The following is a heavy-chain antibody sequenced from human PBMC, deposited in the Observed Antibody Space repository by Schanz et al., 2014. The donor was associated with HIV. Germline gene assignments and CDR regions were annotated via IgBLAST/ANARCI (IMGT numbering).Heavy chain of an antibody. Sequence: EVQLVESGGGLVQPGRSLRLSCAASGFIFDDYAMHWARQAPGKGLEWVSGISWNSDSKGYADSVEGRFTVSRDNAKNSLFLQMNSLRVEDTAVYYCARDQGYCAGSTCYSWYYFDSWGQGTPVTVSS. CDR2: ISWNSDSK. J-gene: IGHJ4*02. D-gene: IGHD2-21*02. V-gene: IGHV3-9*01. CDR1: GFIFDDYA. CDR3: ARDQGYCAGSTCYSWYYFDS.